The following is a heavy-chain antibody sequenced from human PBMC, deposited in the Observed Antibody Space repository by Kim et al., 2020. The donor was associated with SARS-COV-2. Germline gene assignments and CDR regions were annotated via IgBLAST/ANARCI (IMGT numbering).Heavy chain of an antibody. CDR1: GFTFSSYA. D-gene: IGHD1-26*01. V-gene: IGHV3-23*01. Sequence: GGSLRLSCAASGFTFSSYAMSWVRKAPGKGLEWVSAISGSGGSTYYADSVKGRFTISRDNSKNTLYLQMNSLRAEDTAVYYCAKDRRPSKGIVGPTRSDYWGQGTLVTVSS. J-gene: IGHJ4*02. CDR2: ISGSGGST. CDR3: AKDRRPSKGIVGPTRSDY.